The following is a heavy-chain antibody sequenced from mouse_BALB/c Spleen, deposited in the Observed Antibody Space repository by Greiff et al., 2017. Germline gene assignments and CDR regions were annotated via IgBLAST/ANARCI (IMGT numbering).Heavy chain of an antibody. CDR3: VRQDYRSWFAY. V-gene: IGHV2-9-2*01. J-gene: IGHJ3*01. Sequence: VQLVESGPGLVAPSQSLSITCTVSGFSLTSYDISWIRQPPGKGLEWLGVIWTGGGTNYNSAFMSRLSISKDNSKSQVFLKMNSLQTDDTAIYYCVRQDYRSWFAYWGQGTLVTVSA. D-gene: IGHD2-14*01. CDR1: GFSLTSYD. CDR2: IWTGGGT.